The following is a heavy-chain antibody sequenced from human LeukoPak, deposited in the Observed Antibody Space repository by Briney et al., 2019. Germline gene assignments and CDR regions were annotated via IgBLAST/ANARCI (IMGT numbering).Heavy chain of an antibody. CDR3: AKDLLYSDFWSGRSSAFDP. Sequence: GGSLRLSCAASGFTFSGYAMSWVRQAPGKGLEWVSGISGSGGSPYYADSVKGRFTISRDNSKNMVYLQMKSLRAEDTALYYCAKDLLYSDFWSGRSSAFDPWGQGTLVTVSS. D-gene: IGHD3-3*01. CDR1: GFTFSGYA. CDR2: ISGSGGSP. V-gene: IGHV3-23*01. J-gene: IGHJ5*02.